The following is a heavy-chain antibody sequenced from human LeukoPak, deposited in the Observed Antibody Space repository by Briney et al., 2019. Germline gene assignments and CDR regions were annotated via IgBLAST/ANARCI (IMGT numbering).Heavy chain of an antibody. CDR3: AREYDEYDSSGYYADY. Sequence: GASVKVSCKASGYTFTSYYMHWVRQASGQGLEWMGWINPNSGGTNYAQKFQGRVTMTRDTSISTAYMELRSLKSDDTAVYYCAREYDEYDSSGYYADYWGQGTLVTVSS. CDR2: INPNSGGT. J-gene: IGHJ4*02. D-gene: IGHD3-22*01. V-gene: IGHV1-2*02. CDR1: GYTFTSYY.